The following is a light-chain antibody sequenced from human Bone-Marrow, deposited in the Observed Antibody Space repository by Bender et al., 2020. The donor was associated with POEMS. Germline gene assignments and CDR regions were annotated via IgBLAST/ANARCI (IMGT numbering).Light chain of an antibody. CDR1: SSDVVAYNY. CDR3: CSYAGSGTGV. Sequence: QSALTQPASLSGSPGQSITISCTGTSSDVVAYNYVSWYQQHPDKAPKLIIYEVSKRPSGLSNRFSGSKSGNTASLTISGLQAEDEADYYGCSYAGSGTGVFGGGTKLTVL. CDR2: EVS. J-gene: IGLJ3*02. V-gene: IGLV2-23*02.